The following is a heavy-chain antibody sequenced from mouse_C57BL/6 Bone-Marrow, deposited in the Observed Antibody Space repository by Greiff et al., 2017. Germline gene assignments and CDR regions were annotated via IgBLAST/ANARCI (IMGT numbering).Heavy chain of an antibody. D-gene: IGHD1-1*01. CDR1: GFNIKDDY. CDR2: IDPENGDT. J-gene: IGHJ2*01. CDR3: TTLLLRYPLDY. Sequence: VQLQQSGAELVRPGASVKLSCTASGFNIKDDYMHWVKQRPEQGLEWIGWIDPENGDTEYASKFQGKATITADTSSNTAYLQLSSLTSEDTAVYYCTTLLLRYPLDYWGQGTTLTVSS. V-gene: IGHV14-4*01.